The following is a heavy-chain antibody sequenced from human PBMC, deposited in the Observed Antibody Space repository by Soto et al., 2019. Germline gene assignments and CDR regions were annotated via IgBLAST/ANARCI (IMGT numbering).Heavy chain of an antibody. CDR1: GFTFSSYW. D-gene: IGHD3-3*01. Sequence: GGSLRLSCAASGFTFSSYWMHWVRQAPGKGLVWVSRVKSDGSSTSYADSVKGRFTISRDNSKNTLYLQMNSLRAEDTAVYYCARELPFGVVIIGYYYYGMDVWGQGTTVTVSS. CDR2: VKSDGSST. V-gene: IGHV3-74*01. CDR3: ARELPFGVVIIGYYYYGMDV. J-gene: IGHJ6*02.